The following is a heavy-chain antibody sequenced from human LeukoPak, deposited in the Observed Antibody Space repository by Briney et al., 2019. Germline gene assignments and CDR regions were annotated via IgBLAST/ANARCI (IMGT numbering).Heavy chain of an antibody. D-gene: IGHD1-26*01. CDR3: ATISGSYSIDY. CDR1: GYSFTSYW. J-gene: IGHJ4*02. Sequence: GESLKISCKGSGYSFTSYWIGWVRQMPGKGLDWMGIIYPGDSDTRYSPSFQGRVTISADKSISTAYQQWSSLKASDTAMYYCATISGSYSIDYWGQGTLVTVSS. V-gene: IGHV5-51*01. CDR2: IYPGDSDT.